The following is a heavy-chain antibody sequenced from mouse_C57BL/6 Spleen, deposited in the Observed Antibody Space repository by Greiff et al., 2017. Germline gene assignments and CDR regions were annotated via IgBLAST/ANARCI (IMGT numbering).Heavy chain of an antibody. J-gene: IGHJ4*01. CDR1: GYTFTSYW. D-gene: IGHD2-4*01. CDR2: IYPSDSET. V-gene: IGHV1-61*01. CDR3: ARFYYDYEGAMDY. Sequence: QVQLQQPGAELVRPGSSVKLSCKASGYTFTSYWMDWVKQRPGQGLEWIGNIYPSDSETHYNQKFKDKATLTVDKSSSTAYMQLSSLTSEDSAVYYCARFYYDYEGAMDYWGQGTSVTVSS.